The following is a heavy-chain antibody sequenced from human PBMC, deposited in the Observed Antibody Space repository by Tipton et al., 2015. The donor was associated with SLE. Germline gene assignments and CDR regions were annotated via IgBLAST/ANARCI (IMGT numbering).Heavy chain of an antibody. CDR1: GGSFSGYY. J-gene: IGHJ3*02. D-gene: IGHD3-3*01. CDR3: AREGDFWSGRAFDI. V-gene: IGHV4-34*01. Sequence: TLSLTCAVYGGSFSGYYWSWIRQPPGKGLEWIGEINHSGSTNYYPSLKSRVTISVDTSKNQFSLKLSSVTAADTAVYYCAREGDFWSGRAFDIWGQGTMVTVSS. CDR2: INHSGST.